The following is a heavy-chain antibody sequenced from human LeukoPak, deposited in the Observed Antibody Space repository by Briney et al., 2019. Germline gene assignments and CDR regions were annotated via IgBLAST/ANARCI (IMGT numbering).Heavy chain of an antibody. CDR2: ISSSGTYM. Sequence: PGGSLRLSCAASGFTFSDYNMNWVRQAPGKGLEWVSSISSSGTYMFYTDSVKGRFTISRDNAKNSLYLQMNSLRDEDTALYYCAKAGIGVVGYFDYWGQGTLVTVSS. CDR3: AKAGIGVVGYFDY. J-gene: IGHJ4*02. D-gene: IGHD6-19*01. CDR1: GFTFSDYN. V-gene: IGHV3-21*04.